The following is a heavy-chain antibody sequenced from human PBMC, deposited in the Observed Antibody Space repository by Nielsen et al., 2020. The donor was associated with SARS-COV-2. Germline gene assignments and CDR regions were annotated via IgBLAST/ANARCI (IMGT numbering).Heavy chain of an antibody. J-gene: IGHJ6*02. D-gene: IGHD1-26*01. Sequence: SVKVSCKASGGTFSSYAISWVRQAPGQGLEWMGGIIPIFGTANYAQKFQGRVTITADESTSTAYMELSSLRSEDTAVYYCARESTGDQYYYYYGMDVWGQGTTVTVSS. CDR2: IIPIFGTA. CDR1: GGTFSSYA. CDR3: ARESTGDQYYYYYGMDV. V-gene: IGHV1-69*13.